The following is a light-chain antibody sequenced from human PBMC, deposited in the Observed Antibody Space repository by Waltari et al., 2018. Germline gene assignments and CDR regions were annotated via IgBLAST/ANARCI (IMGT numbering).Light chain of an antibody. Sequence: QSALTQPPSASGSPGQSVPISCTGTSRHVGAYNYLSWYQQHPGKAPKLMIYEVSKRPSGVPDRFSGSKSGNTASLTVSGLQAEDEADYYCSSYAGSNNLVFGGGTKLTVL. CDR2: EVS. V-gene: IGLV2-8*01. CDR3: SSYAGSNNLV. CDR1: SRHVGAYNY. J-gene: IGLJ3*02.